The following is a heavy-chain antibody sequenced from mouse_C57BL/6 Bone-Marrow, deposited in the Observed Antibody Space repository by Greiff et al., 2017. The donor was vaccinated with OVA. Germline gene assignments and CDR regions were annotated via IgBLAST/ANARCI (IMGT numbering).Heavy chain of an antibody. D-gene: IGHD1-1*01. CDR3: TTRTYGSRAYFDY. Sequence: VQLQQSGAELVRPGASVKLSCTASGFNIKDDYMHWVKQRPEQGLEWIGWIDPENGDTEYASKFQGKATITADTSYNTAYLQLSSLTSEDTAVYYCTTRTYGSRAYFDYWGQGTTLTVSS. V-gene: IGHV14-4*01. CDR2: IDPENGDT. J-gene: IGHJ2*01. CDR1: GFNIKDDY.